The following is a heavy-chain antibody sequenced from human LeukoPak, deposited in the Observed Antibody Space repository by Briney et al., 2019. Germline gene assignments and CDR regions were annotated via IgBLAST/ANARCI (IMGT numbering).Heavy chain of an antibody. CDR1: GGSFSGYY. D-gene: IGHD4-17*01. CDR3: ARAPGTTFDY. CDR2: INHSGST. Sequence: MSSETLSLTCAVYGGSFSGYYWSWIRQPPGKGLEWIGEINHSGSTNYNPSLKSRVTISVDTSKNQFSLKLTSVTAADTAVYYCARAPGTTFDYWGHGNMVTVSS. J-gene: IGHJ4*01. V-gene: IGHV4-34*01.